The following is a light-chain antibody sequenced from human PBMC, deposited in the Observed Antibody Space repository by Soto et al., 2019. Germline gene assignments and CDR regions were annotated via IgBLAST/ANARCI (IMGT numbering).Light chain of an antibody. CDR2: GAS. CDR3: QHYNAFPWP. Sequence: IPMAQSTCTLSASVGDSVTLTCRASQSISDWLAWYQQKPGKVPQLLIYGASRLESGVPSRFSGRGSGTEFTLTIGGLQPDDFATYYCQHYNAFPWPFGQGAKVDIK. CDR1: QSISDW. J-gene: IGKJ1*01. V-gene: IGKV1-5*01.